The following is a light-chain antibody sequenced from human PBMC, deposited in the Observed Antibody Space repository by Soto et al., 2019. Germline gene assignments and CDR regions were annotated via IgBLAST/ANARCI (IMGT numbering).Light chain of an antibody. CDR3: QQRRNWPPLT. V-gene: IGKV3-11*01. CDR2: DAS. J-gene: IGKJ4*01. CDR1: QSVSFY. Sequence: EIVLTQSPATLSLSPGERATLSCRASQSVSFYLAWYQQKPGQAPRLLIYDASNRATGIPARFSGSGSGTDFTLTISSLEPEDVAVYYCQQRRNWPPLTFGGGTKVEIK.